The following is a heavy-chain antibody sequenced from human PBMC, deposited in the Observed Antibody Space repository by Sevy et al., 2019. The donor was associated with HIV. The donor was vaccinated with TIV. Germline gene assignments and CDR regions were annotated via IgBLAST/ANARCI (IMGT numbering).Heavy chain of an antibody. CDR3: ARGETYYYGSGSYSRGNWFDP. CDR1: GGSISSYY. D-gene: IGHD3-10*01. J-gene: IGHJ5*02. Sequence: SETLSLTCTVSGGSISSYYWSWIRQPAGKGLEWIGRIYTSGSTNYNPSLKSRVTMSVDTSKNQFSLKLSSVTAADTAVYYCARGETYYYGSGSYSRGNWFDPWGQGTLVTVSS. V-gene: IGHV4-4*07. CDR2: IYTSGST.